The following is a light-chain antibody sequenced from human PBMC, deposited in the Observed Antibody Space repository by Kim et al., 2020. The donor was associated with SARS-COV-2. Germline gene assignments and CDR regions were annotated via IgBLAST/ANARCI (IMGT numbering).Light chain of an antibody. V-gene: IGLV8-61*01. CDR2: STN. Sequence: QAVVTQEPSFSVSPGGTVTLTCGLSSGSVSTSYYPSWYQQTPGQAPRTLIYSTNTRSSGVPDRFSGSILGNKAALTITGAQAGDESDYYCVLYMGSGLWVFGGGTQLTVL. CDR1: SGSVSTSYY. J-gene: IGLJ3*02. CDR3: VLYMGSGLWV.